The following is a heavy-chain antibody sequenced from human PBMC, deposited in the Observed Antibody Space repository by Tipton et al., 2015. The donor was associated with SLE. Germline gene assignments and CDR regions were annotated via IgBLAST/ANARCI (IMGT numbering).Heavy chain of an antibody. CDR3: TVSSRSGWGPDV. D-gene: IGHD6-19*01. CDR2: IYTNENT. J-gene: IGHJ3*01. V-gene: IGHV4-4*07. Sequence: TLSLTCTVSGGSISSYYWSWIRQPAGGGLEWIGRIYTNENTNYNPSLKSRVTISVDTSKNQFSLKLNSVTVADTGIYYCTVSSRSGWGPDVWGQGTLVSVSS. CDR1: GGSISSYY.